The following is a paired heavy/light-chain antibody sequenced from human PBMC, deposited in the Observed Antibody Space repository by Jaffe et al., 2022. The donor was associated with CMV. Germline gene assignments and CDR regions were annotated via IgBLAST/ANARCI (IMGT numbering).Light chain of an antibody. Sequence: QSAPTQPRSVSGSPGQSVTISCTGTSSDVGGYNYVSWFQHHPGKAPKLMIYDVTKRPSGVPDRFSGSKSGNTASLTISGLQAEDEADYYCCSYAGRYSLVFGGGTKLAVL. CDR1: SSDVGGYNY. CDR3: CSYAGRYSLV. CDR2: DVT. V-gene: IGLV2-11*01. J-gene: IGLJ3*02.
Heavy chain of an antibody. Sequence: QVQLVESGGGVVQPGRSLRLACAASGFNFNIYGMHWVRQAPGKGLEWVAVISYDGSNKDYGDSVKGRFTISRDNSKNTLHLQMNSLRDEDTAVYYCAKPVANSGWYRPYFDSWGQGTLVTVSS. J-gene: IGHJ4*02. CDR2: ISYDGSNK. V-gene: IGHV3-30*18. CDR1: GFNFNIYG. CDR3: AKPVANSGWYRPYFDS. D-gene: IGHD6-19*01.